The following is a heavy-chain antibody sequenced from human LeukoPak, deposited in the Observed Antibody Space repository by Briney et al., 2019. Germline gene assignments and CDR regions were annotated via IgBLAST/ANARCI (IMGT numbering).Heavy chain of an antibody. J-gene: IGHJ4*02. CDR1: GFTLTFYA. CDR3: ARSSYDYGGIEGPFDY. V-gene: IGHV3-30*15. D-gene: IGHD4-23*01. Sequence: QPGRSLRLFCAVSGFTLTFYAMHWVRQAPGKGLELVAVTSYDGNKKYYADSVKGRFTISRDSSKNTLYLQMSSLRAEDTAVYYCARSSYDYGGIEGPFDYWGQGTLVPVSS. CDR2: TSYDGNKK.